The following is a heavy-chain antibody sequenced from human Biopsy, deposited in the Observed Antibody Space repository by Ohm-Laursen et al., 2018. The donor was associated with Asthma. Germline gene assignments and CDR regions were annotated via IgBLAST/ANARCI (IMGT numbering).Heavy chain of an antibody. CDR3: PKGVFPGWEVRRGPDY. D-gene: IGHD1-26*01. J-gene: IGHJ4*02. V-gene: IGHV3-30*18. CDR1: GFTFSNYG. Sequence: SLRLSCSATGFTFSNYGMHWARQAPGKGLEWVAVISFDGSNKDFADSVKGRFTISRDNSKNTMYLEMNSLRAEDTAVYYCPKGVFPGWEVRRGPDYWGQGTLVTVSA. CDR2: ISFDGSNK.